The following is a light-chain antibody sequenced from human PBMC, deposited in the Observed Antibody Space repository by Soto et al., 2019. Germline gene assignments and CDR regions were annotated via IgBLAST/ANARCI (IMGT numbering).Light chain of an antibody. Sequence: DIQMNQSPTSLAASVGDRVTISCQASEDLTNFLNWYQQKPGEAPKLLIYDTTTLEEGVPSRFSGGGSGTDFTFTINALQPEDAAIYSCQQYVNLPYTFGQGTKLEIK. CDR1: EDLTNF. J-gene: IGKJ2*01. CDR3: QQYVNLPYT. CDR2: DTT. V-gene: IGKV1-33*01.